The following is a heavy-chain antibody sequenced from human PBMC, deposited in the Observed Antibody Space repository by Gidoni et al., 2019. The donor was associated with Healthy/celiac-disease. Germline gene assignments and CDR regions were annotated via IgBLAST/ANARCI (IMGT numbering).Heavy chain of an antibody. D-gene: IGHD3-16*02. Sequence: EVQLVQSGAEVKKPGESLKISCKGSGYSFTSYWIGWVRQMPGKGLEWMGIIYPGDSDTRYSPSFQGQVTISADKSISTAYLQWSSLKASDTAMYYCARQNYDYVWGSYRYNWYFDLWGRGTLVTVSS. CDR2: IYPGDSDT. CDR1: GYSFTSYW. CDR3: ARQNYDYVWGSYRYNWYFDL. V-gene: IGHV5-51*01. J-gene: IGHJ2*01.